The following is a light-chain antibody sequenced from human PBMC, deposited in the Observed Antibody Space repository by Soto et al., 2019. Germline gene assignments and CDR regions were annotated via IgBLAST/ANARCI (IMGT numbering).Light chain of an antibody. J-gene: IGLJ2*01. CDR2: EVS. CDR1: SSDVGGYNY. Sequence: QSVLTQPASVSGSPGQSITISCTGTSSDVGGYNYVSWYQQHPGKAPKLMIYEVSNRPSGVSNRFSGSKSGNTASLTISGLQAEDEADYYCSSYTRSSTLVFGGGPKLTVL. CDR3: SSYTRSSTLV. V-gene: IGLV2-14*01.